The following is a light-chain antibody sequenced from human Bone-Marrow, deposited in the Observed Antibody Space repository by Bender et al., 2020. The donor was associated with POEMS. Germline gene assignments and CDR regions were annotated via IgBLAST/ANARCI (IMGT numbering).Light chain of an antibody. V-gene: IGLV2-14*01. Sequence: QSALTQPASVSGSPGQSITISCTGTSSDIGGYNYVSWYQQHPGKAPKLMIYEVSNWPSGVSNRFSASRSGNTASLTVSGLQPEDEATYFCSAYTVTNTYVFGTGTEVIVL. CDR2: EVS. CDR1: SSDIGGYNY. CDR3: SAYTVTNTYV. J-gene: IGLJ1*01.